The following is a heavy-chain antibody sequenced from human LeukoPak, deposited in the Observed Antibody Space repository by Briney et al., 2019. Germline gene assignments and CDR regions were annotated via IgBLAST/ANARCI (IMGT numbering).Heavy chain of an antibody. V-gene: IGHV3-21*01. Sequence: GGSLRLSCAASGFTFSSYSMNWVRQAPGKGLEWVSSISSSSSYIYYADSVKGRFTISRDNAKNSLYQQMNSLRAEDTAVYYCARETIAARLLGWGQGTLVTVSS. CDR3: ARETIAARLLG. CDR1: GFTFSSYS. J-gene: IGHJ4*02. CDR2: ISSSSSYI. D-gene: IGHD6-6*01.